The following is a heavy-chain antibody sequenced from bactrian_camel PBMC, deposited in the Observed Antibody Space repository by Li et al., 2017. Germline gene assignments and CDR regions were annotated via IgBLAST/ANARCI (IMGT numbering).Heavy chain of an antibody. CDR1: LNPTSDYC. Sequence: HVQLVESGGGSVQTGGSLRLSCALSLNPTSDYCLAWLRQAPGKEREGVALIYTRDHSSYYLDSVKGRFTISLDNAKNTLYLEMNSLRPEDTAMYYCAADPGRCVHNFYDANRLAYKGQGTQVTVS. V-gene: IGHV3S1*01. J-gene: IGHJ4*01. D-gene: IGHD1*01. CDR2: IYTRDHSS.